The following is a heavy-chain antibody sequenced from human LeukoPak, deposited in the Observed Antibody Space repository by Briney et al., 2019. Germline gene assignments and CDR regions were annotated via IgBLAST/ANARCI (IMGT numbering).Heavy chain of an antibody. CDR3: ARGRWGSGYYFDY. CDR1: GFTFSSYS. V-gene: IGHV3-23*01. D-gene: IGHD6-25*01. Sequence: GGSLRLSCAASGFTFSSYSMNWVRQAPGRGLEWVATLSGSGAGTYYSDSVQGRFTISRDNSKRTLFLQMSSLRAEDTAAYYCARGRWGSGYYFDYWGQGTLVTVSS. J-gene: IGHJ4*02. CDR2: LSGSGAGT.